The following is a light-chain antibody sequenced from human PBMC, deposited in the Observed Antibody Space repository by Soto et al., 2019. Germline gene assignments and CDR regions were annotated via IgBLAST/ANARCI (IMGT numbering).Light chain of an antibody. V-gene: IGKV3-11*01. J-gene: IGKJ5*01. CDR1: QSVSNY. Sequence: EIVLTQSPATLSLSPGERATLSCWASQSVSNYLAWYQQKPGQAPRLLIYDSSNRATGIPTRFSGSGSGTDFTLTISSLEPADFAVYYCQQRSNWPITFGQGTRLEIK. CDR2: DSS. CDR3: QQRSNWPIT.